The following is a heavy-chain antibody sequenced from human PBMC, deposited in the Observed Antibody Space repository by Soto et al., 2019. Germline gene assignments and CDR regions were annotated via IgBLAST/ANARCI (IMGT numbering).Heavy chain of an antibody. J-gene: IGHJ6*02. CDR2: MNPNSGNT. V-gene: IGHV1-8*01. CDR1: GYTFTSYD. D-gene: IGHD6-13*01. Sequence: ASVKVSCKASGYTFTSYDINWVRQATGQGLEWMGWMNPNSGNTGYAQKFQGRVTMTRNTSISTAYMELSSLRSEDTAVYYCARVRVAAAGRDRYYYYYGMDVWGQGTTVTVSS. CDR3: ARVRVAAAGRDRYYYYYGMDV.